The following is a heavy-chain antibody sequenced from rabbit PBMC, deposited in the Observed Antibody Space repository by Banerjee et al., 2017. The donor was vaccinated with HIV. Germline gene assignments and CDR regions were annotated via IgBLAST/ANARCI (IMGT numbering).Heavy chain of an antibody. J-gene: IGHJ3*01. V-gene: IGHV1S43*01. CDR1: GFDLSSYYY. CDR2: IATSSGSA. Sequence: QQQLEESGGGLVKPEGSLTLTCKASGFDLSSYYYMCWVRQAPGKGLEVIACIATSSGSAWYASWVNGRFTISRSTSLNTVDLKMTSLTAADTATYFCARIRDWTYGYAGYASDLWGQGTLVTVS. D-gene: IGHD6-1*01. CDR3: ARIRDWTYGYAGYASDL.